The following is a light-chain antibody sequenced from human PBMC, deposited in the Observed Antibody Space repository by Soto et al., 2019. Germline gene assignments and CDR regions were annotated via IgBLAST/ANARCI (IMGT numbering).Light chain of an antibody. CDR3: QQRSKWSPNT. V-gene: IGKV3-11*01. J-gene: IGKJ5*01. CDR1: QSVGNY. Sequence: EIVLAQSPATLSSSPGERATLSCRASQSVGNYLAWYHQKPGQAPRLLIYDASNRATGIPARFSGSGSGTDFTLTISSLETEDFGIYYCQQRSKWSPNTFGQGTRLDIK. CDR2: DAS.